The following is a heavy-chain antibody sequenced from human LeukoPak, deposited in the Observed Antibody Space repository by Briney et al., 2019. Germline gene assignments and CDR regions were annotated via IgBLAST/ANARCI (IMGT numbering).Heavy chain of an antibody. J-gene: IGHJ4*02. D-gene: IGHD6-19*01. Sequence: PGGSLRLSCAAPGFTFSDAWMTWVRQAPGKGLEWVGRIKSRIDGGATDFVAPVRGRFTISRDDSKNTLYLQMDSLKTEDAAVYYCAKDLPYTSGWALKYWGQGTLVTVSS. V-gene: IGHV3-15*01. CDR1: GFTFSDAW. CDR2: IKSRIDGGAT. CDR3: AKDLPYTSGWALKY.